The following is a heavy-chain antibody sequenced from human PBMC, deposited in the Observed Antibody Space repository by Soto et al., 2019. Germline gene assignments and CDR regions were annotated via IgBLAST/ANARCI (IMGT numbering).Heavy chain of an antibody. J-gene: IGHJ4*02. D-gene: IGHD2-21*01. CDR2: INSDGSRT. V-gene: IGHV3-74*03. CDR3: ARDPACGAYDY. Sequence: EVQLVESGGILVQPGASLRLSCAVSGFTFSNYWMHWVRQAPGKGLVWVSRINSDGSRTTYPDSVKGRFTISRDNAKHTLYLQRNSLRAEDTAVYYCARDPACGAYDYWGQGTLVSVSS. CDR1: GFTFSNYW.